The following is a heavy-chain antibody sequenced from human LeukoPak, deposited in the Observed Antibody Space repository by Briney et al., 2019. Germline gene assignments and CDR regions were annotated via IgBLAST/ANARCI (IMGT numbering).Heavy chain of an antibody. D-gene: IGHD3-22*01. CDR1: GFTSSSYA. CDR2: ISGSGDST. Sequence: GGSLRLSCAASGFTSSSYAMSWVRQAPGKGLQWVAGISGSGDSTHYADSVKGRFTISRDNSNNTLFLQMNSLRTADTAVDYCAKSTDYYDTSGLDYWGQVTLVTVSS. CDR3: AKSTDYYDTSGLDY. V-gene: IGHV3-23*01. J-gene: IGHJ4*02.